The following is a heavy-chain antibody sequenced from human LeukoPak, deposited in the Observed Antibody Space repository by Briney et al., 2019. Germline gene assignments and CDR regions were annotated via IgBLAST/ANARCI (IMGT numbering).Heavy chain of an antibody. D-gene: IGHD2-2*01. CDR1: GFTFSIYW. Sequence: GGSLRLSCAASGFTFSIYWMHWVRHAPGRGLVWVSRINTEGSSINYADSVKGRFTISRDNATTTPYLQMNSLRAEDTAVYYCARAPAAYFDYWGQGTLVTVSS. J-gene: IGHJ4*02. V-gene: IGHV3-74*01. CDR2: INTEGSSI. CDR3: ARAPAAYFDY.